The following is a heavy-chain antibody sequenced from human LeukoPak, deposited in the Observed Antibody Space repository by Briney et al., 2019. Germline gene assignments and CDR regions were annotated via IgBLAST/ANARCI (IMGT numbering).Heavy chain of an antibody. Sequence: ASVKVSCKASGYTFTGYYMHWVRQAPGQGLEWMGIINPSGGSTSYAQKFQGRVTMTRDMSTSTVYMELSSLRSEDTAVYYCARDCLSRRGYSYGVMDYYHYYMDVWGKGTTVTVSS. CDR3: ARDCLSRRGYSYGVMDYYHYYMDV. J-gene: IGHJ6*03. CDR1: GYTFTGYY. D-gene: IGHD5-18*01. CDR2: INPSGGST. V-gene: IGHV1-46*01.